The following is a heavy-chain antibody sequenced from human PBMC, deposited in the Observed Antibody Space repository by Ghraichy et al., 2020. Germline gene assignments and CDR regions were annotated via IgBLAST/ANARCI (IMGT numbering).Heavy chain of an antibody. CDR3: ARLGVVPAAMSH. CDR1: GGSISSYY. Sequence: SQTLSLTCTVSGGSISSYYWSWIRQPPGKGLEWIGYIYYSGSTNYNPSLKSRVTISVDTSKNQFSLKLSSVTAADTAVYYCARLGVVPAAMSHWGQGTLVTVSS. J-gene: IGHJ4*02. CDR2: IYYSGST. D-gene: IGHD2-2*01. V-gene: IGHV4-59*01.